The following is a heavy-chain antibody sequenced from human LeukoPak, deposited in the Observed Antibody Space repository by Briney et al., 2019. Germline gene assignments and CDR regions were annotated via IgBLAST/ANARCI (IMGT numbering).Heavy chain of an antibody. V-gene: IGHV3-48*02. CDR2: ISAGGGTI. CDR3: ARGFYFDY. Sequence: GGTLRLSCAASGFTVSTYTLNWVRQAPGKGLEWLSYISAGGGTIYYADSVKGRFTVSRDNAKNSLYLQMNSLRDEDTAVYYCARGFYFDYWGQGTLVTVSS. CDR1: GFTVSTYT. J-gene: IGHJ4*02.